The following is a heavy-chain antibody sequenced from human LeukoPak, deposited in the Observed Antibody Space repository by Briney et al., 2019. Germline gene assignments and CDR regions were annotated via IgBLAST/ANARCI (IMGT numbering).Heavy chain of an antibody. J-gene: IGHJ4*02. CDR3: AKDRTVVPAAIGFDY. CDR2: ISGSGGST. V-gene: IGHV3-23*01. CDR1: GFTFSSYA. D-gene: IGHD2-2*02. Sequence: PGGSLRLSCAASGFTFSSYAVSWVRQAPGKGLEWVSAISGSGGSTYYADSVKGRFTISRDNSKNTLYLQMNSLRAEDTAVYYCAKDRTVVPAAIGFDYWGQGTLVTVSS.